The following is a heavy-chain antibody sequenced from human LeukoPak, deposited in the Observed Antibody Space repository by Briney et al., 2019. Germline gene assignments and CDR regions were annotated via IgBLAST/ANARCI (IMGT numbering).Heavy chain of an antibody. CDR3: AKAAGYCSSTSCLDY. CDR2: ICGRGGNT. J-gene: IGHJ4*02. V-gene: IGHV3-23*01. Sequence: PAGGSLRLSCAASGFTLTSYAMSWVRQAPGKGLEWVSLICGRGGNTYYADSVKGRFTISRDNSKNTLSLQMNSLRAEDTAVYYCAKAAGYCSSTSCLDYWGQGTLVTVSS. CDR1: GFTLTSYA. D-gene: IGHD2-2*01.